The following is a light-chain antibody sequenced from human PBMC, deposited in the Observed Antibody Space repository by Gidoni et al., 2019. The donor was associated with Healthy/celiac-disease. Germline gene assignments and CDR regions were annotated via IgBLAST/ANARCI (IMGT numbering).Light chain of an antibody. Sequence: DIQLTQPPSSMSASVGDRVTITCRASQNISSTLNWYQQKPGKTPKTLIYSASSLQSGVPSRLSCSGSGTDFTLTIISLQPEDFATYYCQQSYSTPWTFGQXTKVEIK. J-gene: IGKJ1*01. CDR1: QNISST. CDR3: QQSYSTPWT. CDR2: SAS. V-gene: IGKV1-39*01.